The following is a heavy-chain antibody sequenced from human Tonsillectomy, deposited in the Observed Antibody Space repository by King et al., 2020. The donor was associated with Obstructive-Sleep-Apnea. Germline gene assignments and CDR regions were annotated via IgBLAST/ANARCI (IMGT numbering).Heavy chain of an antibody. Sequence: QLVQSGAEVKKPGASVKVSCKASGYNFTSYGISWVRQAPGQGLEWMGWISAYTGNTNYAQKLQGRVTMTTDTSTSTAYMELRSLRSDDTAVYYCARDSVDTTMDLNFGCWGPGTLFTLSS. V-gene: IGHV1-18*04. CDR1: GYNFTSYG. J-gene: IGHJ4*02. CDR3: ARDSVDTTMDLNFGC. D-gene: IGHD5-18*01. CDR2: ISAYTGNT.